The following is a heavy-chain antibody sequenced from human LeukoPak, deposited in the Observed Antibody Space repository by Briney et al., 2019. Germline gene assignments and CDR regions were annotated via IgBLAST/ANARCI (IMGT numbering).Heavy chain of an antibody. Sequence: GGSLTLSCVGSGFDFGHYGLHWVRQAPGKGLEWVAFIRYDGSNKYYADSVKGRFTISRDNSKNTLYLQMKSLRTEDTAVYYCAKGYGWEASYYYYYMDVWGKGTTVTISS. CDR3: AKGYGWEASYYYYYMDV. CDR2: IRYDGSNK. CDR1: GFDFGHYG. D-gene: IGHD1-26*01. J-gene: IGHJ6*03. V-gene: IGHV3-30*02.